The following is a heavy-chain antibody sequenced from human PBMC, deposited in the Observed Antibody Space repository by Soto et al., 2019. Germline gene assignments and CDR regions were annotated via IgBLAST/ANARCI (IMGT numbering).Heavy chain of an antibody. CDR1: GGTFSSYT. J-gene: IGHJ6*02. V-gene: IGHV1-69*02. CDR3: ARYPPYGSGSDGMAV. Sequence: SVNVSCKGCGGTFSSYTISWVRQALGQGLEWMGRIIPILGIANYAQKFQGRVTITADKSTSTAYMELSSLRSEDTAVNYCARYPPYGSGSDGMAVWGRGTTVTVSS. CDR2: IIPILGIA. D-gene: IGHD3-10*01.